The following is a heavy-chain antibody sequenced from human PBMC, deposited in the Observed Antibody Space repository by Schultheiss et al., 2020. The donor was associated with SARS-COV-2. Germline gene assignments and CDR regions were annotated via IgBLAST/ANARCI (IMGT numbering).Heavy chain of an antibody. CDR1: GFTVSSNY. CDR2: IRSKAYGGTT. Sequence: GGSLRLSCAASGFTVSSNYMSWVRQAPGKGLEWVGFIRSKAYGGTTEYAASVKGRFTISRDDSKSIAYLQMNSLKTEDTAVYYCTREPTTYRGGFFYYWGQGTLVTVSS. CDR3: TREPTTYRGGFFYY. D-gene: IGHD3-16*01. V-gene: IGHV3-49*04. J-gene: IGHJ4*02.